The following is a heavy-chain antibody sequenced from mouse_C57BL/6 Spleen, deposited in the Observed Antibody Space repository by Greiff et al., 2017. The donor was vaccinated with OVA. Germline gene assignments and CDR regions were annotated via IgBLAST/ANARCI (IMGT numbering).Heavy chain of an antibody. J-gene: IGHJ4*01. V-gene: IGHV1-55*01. CDR1: GYTFTSYW. CDR2: IYPGSGST. CDR3: ARGEAYDYDAGYAMDY. Sequence: VQLQQPGAELVKPGASVKMSCKASGYTFTSYWITWVKQRPGQGLEWIGDIYPGSGSTNYNEKFKSKATLTVDTSSSTAYMQLSSLTSEDSAVYYCARGEAYDYDAGYAMDYWGQGTSVTVSS. D-gene: IGHD2-4*01.